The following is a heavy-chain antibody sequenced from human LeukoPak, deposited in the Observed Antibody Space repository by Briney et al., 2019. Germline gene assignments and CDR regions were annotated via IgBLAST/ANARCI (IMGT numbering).Heavy chain of an antibody. CDR1: GFTFSDNY. CDR2: ISSSGSTI. D-gene: IGHD5-18*01. CDR3: ARVPGYSYGYYFDY. J-gene: IGHJ4*02. Sequence: GGSLRLSCAASGFTFSDNYMSGIGQAPGKGLEGVSYISSSGSTIYYADSVKGRFTISRDNAKNSLYLQMNSLRAEDTAVYYCARVPGYSYGYYFDYWGQGTLVTVSS. V-gene: IGHV3-11*01.